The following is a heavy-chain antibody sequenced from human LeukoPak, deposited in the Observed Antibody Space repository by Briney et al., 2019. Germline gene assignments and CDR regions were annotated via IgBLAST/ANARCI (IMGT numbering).Heavy chain of an antibody. J-gene: IGHJ4*02. Sequence: GGSLRLSCSASGFTFSNYAMSWMRQAPGTGLEWVSAISGSGDGTYYAGSVKGRFTISRDNSKNMVYLQMNSLRAEDTAVYYCASFGGATFDYWGQGTLVTVSS. CDR1: GFTFSNYA. D-gene: IGHD1-26*01. V-gene: IGHV3-23*01. CDR3: ASFGGATFDY. CDR2: ISGSGDGT.